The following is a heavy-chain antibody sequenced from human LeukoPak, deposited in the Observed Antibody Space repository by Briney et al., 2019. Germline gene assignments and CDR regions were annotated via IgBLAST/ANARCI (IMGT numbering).Heavy chain of an antibody. V-gene: IGHV4-30-4*01. J-gene: IGHJ4*02. D-gene: IGHD1-1*01. Sequence: KSSETLSLTCTVSGGSITSADYYWSWIRQPPGEGLEWIGYIYYSGSTYYNPSLKSRVTISVDTSKNQFSLKLSSVTAADTAVYYCARETNRGKFDYWGQGTLVTVSS. CDR2: IYYSGST. CDR3: ARETNRGKFDY. CDR1: GGSITSADYY.